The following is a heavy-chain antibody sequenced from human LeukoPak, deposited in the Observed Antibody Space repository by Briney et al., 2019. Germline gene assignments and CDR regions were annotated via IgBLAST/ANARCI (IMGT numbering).Heavy chain of an antibody. D-gene: IGHD6-13*01. Sequence: SETLSLTCAVYGGSFSGYYWSWIRQPPGKGLEWIGEINHSGSTNYNPSLKSRVTISVDTSKNQFSLKLSSVTAADTAVYYCAREGSSWSNRFDPWGQGTLVTVSS. CDR3: AREGSSWSNRFDP. J-gene: IGHJ5*02. CDR1: GGSFSGYY. V-gene: IGHV4-34*01. CDR2: INHSGST.